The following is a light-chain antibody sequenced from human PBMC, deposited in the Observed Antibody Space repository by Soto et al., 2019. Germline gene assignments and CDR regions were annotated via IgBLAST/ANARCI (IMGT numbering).Light chain of an antibody. V-gene: IGKV3-15*01. Sequence: EIVMTQSPATLSVSPGERATLSCRASQSVSSNLAWYQQKPGQAPRLLIYGASTRATGIPARFSGSGSGTEFTLTISSLQSEDLAVYYWQQYKSWPPLTCGGGTKVEIK. CDR3: QQYKSWPPLT. CDR1: QSVSSN. CDR2: GAS. J-gene: IGKJ4*02.